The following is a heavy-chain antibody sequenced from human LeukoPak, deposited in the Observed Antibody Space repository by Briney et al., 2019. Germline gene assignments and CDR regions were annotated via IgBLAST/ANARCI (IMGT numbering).Heavy chain of an antibody. J-gene: IGHJ4*02. CDR1: GFALNNYA. V-gene: IGHV3-23*01. CDR2: INNSGGST. Sequence: GGSLRLSCAASGFALNNYAMSWVRQAPGKGLEWVSIINNSGGSTYYADSVKGRFTISRDLSKNTLYLQMNSLRAEDTALYYCARKYSGTNPFDYWGQGTLVTVSS. CDR3: ARKYSGTNPFDY. D-gene: IGHD1-26*01.